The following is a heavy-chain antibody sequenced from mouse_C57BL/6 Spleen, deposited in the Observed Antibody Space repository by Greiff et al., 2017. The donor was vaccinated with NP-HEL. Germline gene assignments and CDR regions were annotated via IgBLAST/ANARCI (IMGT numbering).Heavy chain of an antibody. Sequence: QVQLKQSGPELVKPGASVKISCKASGYAFSSSWMNWVKQRPGKGLEWIGRIYPGDGDTNYNGKFKGKATLTADKSSSTAYMQLSSLTSEDSAVYCCARSLHCYGSSPWFAYWGQGTLVTVSA. J-gene: IGHJ3*01. D-gene: IGHD1-1*01. CDR1: GYAFSSSW. CDR3: ARSLHCYGSSPWFAY. V-gene: IGHV1-82*01. CDR2: IYPGDGDT.